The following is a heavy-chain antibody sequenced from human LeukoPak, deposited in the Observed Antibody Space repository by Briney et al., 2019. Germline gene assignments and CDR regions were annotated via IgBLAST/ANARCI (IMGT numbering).Heavy chain of an antibody. Sequence: PGGSLRLSCAASGFTFSSYVMHWVRQAPGKGLEWVAIISYDGSNEYYADSVKGRFTISRDNSKNTLYLQMNSLRAEDTAVYYCAKRSRSSWPFDYWGQGTLVTVSS. J-gene: IGHJ4*02. CDR3: AKRSRSSWPFDY. CDR2: ISYDGSNE. V-gene: IGHV3-30*04. D-gene: IGHD6-13*01. CDR1: GFTFSSYV.